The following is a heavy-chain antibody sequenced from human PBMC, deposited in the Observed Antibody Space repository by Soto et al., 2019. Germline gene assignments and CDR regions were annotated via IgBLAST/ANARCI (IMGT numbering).Heavy chain of an antibody. D-gene: IGHD3-10*01. J-gene: IGHJ4*02. Sequence: PGESLKISCKGSGYIFTSYWISWVRQMPGKGLERMGRIDPSDSYTKYSPSFQGHVTISADKSINTAYLHWRSLKAADTAMYYCARVILGSYYFDYWGQGTLVTVSS. V-gene: IGHV5-10-1*01. CDR3: ARVILGSYYFDY. CDR1: GYIFTSYW. CDR2: IDPSDSYT.